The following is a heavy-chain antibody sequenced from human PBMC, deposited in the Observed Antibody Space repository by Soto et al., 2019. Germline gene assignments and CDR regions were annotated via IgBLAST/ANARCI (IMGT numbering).Heavy chain of an antibody. Sequence: PGGSLRLSCAVSGSIFSSYGMHWVRQAPGKGLEWVAVTSYDGRNNNYADSVRGRFTISRDNSKSTLYLQMNRLRAEDTAIYYCLSGNSPSSTWGQGTLVTVS. V-gene: IGHV3-30*03. CDR1: GSIFSSYG. CDR2: TSYDGRNN. CDR3: LSGNSPSST. D-gene: IGHD5-12*01. J-gene: IGHJ5*02.